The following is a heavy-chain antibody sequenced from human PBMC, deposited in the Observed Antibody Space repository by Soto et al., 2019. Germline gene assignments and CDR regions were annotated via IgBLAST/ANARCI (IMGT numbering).Heavy chain of an antibody. V-gene: IGHV4-4*02. J-gene: IGHJ4*02. CDR1: GGSISSSNW. Sequence: PSETLSLTCAVSGGSISSSNWWSWVRQPPGKGLEWIGEIYHSGSTNYNPSLKSRVTISVDKSKSQFSLKLSSVTAEDTAMYYCAKGQYWSYYYDSWGQGTLVTVSS. D-gene: IGHD2-15*01. CDR2: IYHSGST. CDR3: AKGQYWSYYYDS.